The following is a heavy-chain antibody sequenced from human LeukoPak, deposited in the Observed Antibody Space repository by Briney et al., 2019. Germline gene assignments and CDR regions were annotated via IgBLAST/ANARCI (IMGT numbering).Heavy chain of an antibody. CDR1: GFTFSAYA. V-gene: IGHV3-23*01. D-gene: IGHD3-22*01. Sequence: GGSLRLSCAASGFTFSAYAMAWVRQAPGKGLEWVSTISGSGGTTYSADSVKGRFTISRDNSKNILYLQVNSLRAGDTAVYYCAKDYYYDSSGYYYGDAFDIWGQGTMVTVS. CDR3: AKDYYYDSSGYYYGDAFDI. CDR2: ISGSGGTT. J-gene: IGHJ3*02.